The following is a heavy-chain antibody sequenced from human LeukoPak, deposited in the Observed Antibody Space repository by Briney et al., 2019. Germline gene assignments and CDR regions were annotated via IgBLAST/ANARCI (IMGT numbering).Heavy chain of an antibody. D-gene: IGHD1-1*01. CDR3: VRVWNGDYFDN. J-gene: IGHJ4*02. V-gene: IGHV4-61*02. CDR1: GDSISSGRYY. CDR2: IHTSGDT. Sequence: SQSLSLTCTVSGDSISSGRYYWTWLRQPAGKALEWIGRIHTSGDTNYSPSLQSRVTISRDTSKNQFSLRLTSVAAADTAVYYCVRVWNGDYFDNWGQGTVVSVSS.